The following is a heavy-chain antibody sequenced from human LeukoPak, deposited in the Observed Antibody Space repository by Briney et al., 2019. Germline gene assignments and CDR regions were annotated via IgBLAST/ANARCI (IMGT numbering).Heavy chain of an antibody. CDR2: ISSSSSTI. D-gene: IGHD1-26*01. J-gene: IGHJ4*02. V-gene: IGHV3-48*01. CDR1: GFTFSSYS. CDR3: AKDRLGATLYFDD. Sequence: GGSLRLSCAASGFTFSSYSMNWVRQAPGKGLEWVSYISSSSSTIYYADSVKGRFTISRDNAKNSLYLQMNSLRAEDTAVYYCAKDRLGATLYFDDWGQGTLVTVSS.